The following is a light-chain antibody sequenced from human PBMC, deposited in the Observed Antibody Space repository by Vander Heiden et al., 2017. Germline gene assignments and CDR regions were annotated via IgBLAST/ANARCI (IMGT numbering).Light chain of an antibody. Sequence: EIVMTQSPLSLPVSPGEPASISCRSSPSLLHINGYNYLDWYLQKPGQSPQLLISLSSFRASGVPDRFSGSGSGKEFTLKISKVEAEDVGIYYCMQSLQTPFTFGPGTKVEIK. J-gene: IGKJ3*01. CDR1: PSLLHINGYNY. V-gene: IGKV2-28*01. CDR2: LSS. CDR3: MQSLQTPFT.